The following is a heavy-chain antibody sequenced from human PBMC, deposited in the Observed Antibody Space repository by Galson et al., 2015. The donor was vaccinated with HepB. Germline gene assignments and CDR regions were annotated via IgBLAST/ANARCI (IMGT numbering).Heavy chain of an antibody. V-gene: IGHV5-51*01. D-gene: IGHD1-14*01. CDR2: IYPGDSDT. Sequence: QSGAEVKQPGESLKISCKASGYTFTGYWIGWVRQMPGKGLEWMGIIYPGDSDTKYNPSFRGQVTISTDNSINTAYLQWSSLKASDTAVYYCARQQYSGLCGGSYHRADYSDYWGHGTLVTV. J-gene: IGHJ4*01. CDR1: GYTFTGYW. CDR3: ARQQYSGLCGGSYHRADYSDY.